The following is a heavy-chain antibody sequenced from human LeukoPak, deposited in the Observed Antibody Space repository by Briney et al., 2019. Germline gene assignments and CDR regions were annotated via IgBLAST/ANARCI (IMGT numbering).Heavy chain of an antibody. CDR1: GFTFSTHA. CDR3: ARADDYHLLDAFDI. J-gene: IGHJ3*02. V-gene: IGHV3-20*04. Sequence: GGSLRLSCAASGFTFSTHAMSWVRQAPGRGLEWVSGINWNGGSTGYADSVKGRFTISRDNAKNSLYLQMNSLRAEDTALYYCARADDYHLLDAFDIWGQGTMVTVSS. CDR2: INWNGGST. D-gene: IGHD2-2*01.